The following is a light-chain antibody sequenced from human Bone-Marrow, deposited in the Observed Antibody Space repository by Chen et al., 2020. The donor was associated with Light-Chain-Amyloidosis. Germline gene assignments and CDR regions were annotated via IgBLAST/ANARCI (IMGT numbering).Light chain of an antibody. V-gene: IGKV3-20*01. CDR1: QTISSNY. Sequence: EIVLTQSPGTLSLSPGEGANLSCRASQTISSNYLTWYQQKFGQAPRLLIYGSSSRATGIPDSVTGSGSGPDFTLTINRLEPDYFAMYYCQQYVTSPLSLGVGTKVEIK. J-gene: IGKJ4*01. CDR3: QQYVTSPLS. CDR2: GSS.